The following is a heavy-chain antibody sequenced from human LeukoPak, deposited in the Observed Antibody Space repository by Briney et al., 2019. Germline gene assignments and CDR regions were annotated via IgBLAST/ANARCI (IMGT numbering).Heavy chain of an antibody. Sequence: ASVKVSCKASGYTFTSYYMHWARQAPGQGLEWMGIINPSGGSTSYAQKFQGRVTMTRDTSTSTVYMELSSLRSEDTAVYYCARDPVTVTLSFLSRLGGMDVWGQGTTVTVSS. CDR2: INPSGGST. J-gene: IGHJ6*02. V-gene: IGHV1-46*01. D-gene: IGHD4-17*01. CDR3: ARDPVTVTLSFLSRLGGMDV. CDR1: GYTFTSYY.